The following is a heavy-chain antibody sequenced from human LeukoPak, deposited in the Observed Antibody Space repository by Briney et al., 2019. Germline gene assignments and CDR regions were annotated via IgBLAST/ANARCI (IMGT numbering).Heavy chain of an antibody. CDR3: AREGRPPDAGMDV. J-gene: IGHJ6*04. Sequence: SETLSLTCTVSGGSISSSSYYWGWIRQPPGKGLEWIGSIYYSGSTYYNPSLKSRVTISVDTSKNQFSLKLSSVTAADTAVYYCAREGRPPDAGMDVWGKGTTVTVSS. V-gene: IGHV4-39*02. D-gene: IGHD1-14*01. CDR1: GGSISSSSYY. CDR2: IYYSGST.